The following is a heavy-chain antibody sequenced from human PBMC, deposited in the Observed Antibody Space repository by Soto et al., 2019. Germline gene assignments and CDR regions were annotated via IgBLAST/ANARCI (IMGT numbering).Heavy chain of an antibody. CDR2: IRHTWAT. Sequence: SETLSLTCTISNDSINGYYWNWIRQSPETGLQWLENIRHTWATTYHPSLKARVTMSIDTSKNQIPLSLSSVTAPDTAVYNCGRGAASWTTVDCWGQGIPVTVSS. CDR1: NDSINGYY. CDR3: GRGAASWTTVDC. J-gene: IGHJ4*02. V-gene: IGHV4-59*08. D-gene: IGHD1-1*01.